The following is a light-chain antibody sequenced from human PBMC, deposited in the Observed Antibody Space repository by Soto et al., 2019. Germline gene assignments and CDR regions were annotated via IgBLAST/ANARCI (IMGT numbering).Light chain of an antibody. V-gene: IGLV7-46*01. J-gene: IGLJ2*01. Sequence: QAVVTQEPSLTVSPGGTVTLTCGSSTGAVTSGHYPYWFQQKPGQAPRTLIYDISNKHSWTPARFSGSLLGGKAALTLSGAQPQDEADYYFLLAYSGDREVFGGGTKLTVL. CDR1: TGAVTSGHY. CDR3: LLAYSGDREV. CDR2: DIS.